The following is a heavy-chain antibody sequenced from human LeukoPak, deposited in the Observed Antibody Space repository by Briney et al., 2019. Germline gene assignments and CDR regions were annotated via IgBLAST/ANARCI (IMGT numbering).Heavy chain of an antibody. CDR1: GYTFTSFG. CDR2: ISAYNGNT. J-gene: IGHJ4*02. D-gene: IGHD5-18*01. Sequence: GASVKVSCKASGYTFTSFGISWVRQASGQGPEWMGWISAYNGNTNYVQKFQGRVTMTTDTSTNTAYMELRSLTSDDTAVYYCARDLGLDTTMIFFDYWGQGTLVTVSS. CDR3: ARDLGLDTTMIFFDY. V-gene: IGHV1-18*01.